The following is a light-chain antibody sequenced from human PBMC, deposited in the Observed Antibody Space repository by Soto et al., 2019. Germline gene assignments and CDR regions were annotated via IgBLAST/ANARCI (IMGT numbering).Light chain of an antibody. CDR1: QSISSY. Sequence: DIQMTQSPSSLSASVGDRVTITCRASQSISSYLNWYQQKPGKAPKLLIYAASSLQSRVPSRFSGSGSWTDFTLTISSLQPEDFATYYCQQSYSTTRTFGQGTKVEIK. CDR3: QQSYSTTRT. CDR2: AAS. J-gene: IGKJ1*01. V-gene: IGKV1-39*01.